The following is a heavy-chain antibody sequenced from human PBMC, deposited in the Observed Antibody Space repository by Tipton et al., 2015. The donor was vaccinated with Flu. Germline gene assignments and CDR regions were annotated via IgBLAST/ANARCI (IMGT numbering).Heavy chain of an antibody. CDR3: ARLPRHYGDYPLDY. CDR1: GEPLGTHY. J-gene: IGHJ4*03. V-gene: IGHV4-4*07. D-gene: IGHD4-17*01. Sequence: TLSLTCTVSGEPLGTHYWTWFRQPAGERLEWIGRIFATGTAIYNPSLRSRATMSVDTSKNQFSLNLTSVTAADTAVYYCARLPRHYGDYPLDYWGPGIMVTVTS. CDR2: IFATGTA.